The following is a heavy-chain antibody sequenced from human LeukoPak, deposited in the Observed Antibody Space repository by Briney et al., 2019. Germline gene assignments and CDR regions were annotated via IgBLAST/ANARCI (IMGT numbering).Heavy chain of an antibody. CDR2: IRYDGSNK. CDR3: AKDGTPYGSGSPPLY. V-gene: IGHV3-30*02. CDR1: GFTFSSYW. Sequence: PGGSLRLSCAASGFTFSSYWMSWVRQAPGKGLEWVAFIRYDGSNKYYADSVKGRFTISRDNSKNTLYLQMNSLRAEDTAVYYCAKDGTPYGSGSPPLYWGQGTLVTVSS. J-gene: IGHJ4*02. D-gene: IGHD3-10*01.